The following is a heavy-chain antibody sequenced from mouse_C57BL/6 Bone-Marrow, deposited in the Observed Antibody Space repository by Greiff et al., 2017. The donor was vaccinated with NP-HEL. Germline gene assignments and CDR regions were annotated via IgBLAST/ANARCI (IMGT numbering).Heavy chain of an antibody. V-gene: IGHV1-81*01. D-gene: IGHD2-5*01. Sequence: VQLQQSGAELARPGASVKLSCKASGYTFTSYGISWVKQRTGQGLEWIGEIYPRSGNTYYNEKFKGKATLTADKSSSTAYMELRSLTSEDSAVYFCARRDYYSNYYPIDYWGQGTTLTVSS. CDR3: ARRDYYSNYYPIDY. CDR1: GYTFTSYG. CDR2: IYPRSGNT. J-gene: IGHJ2*01.